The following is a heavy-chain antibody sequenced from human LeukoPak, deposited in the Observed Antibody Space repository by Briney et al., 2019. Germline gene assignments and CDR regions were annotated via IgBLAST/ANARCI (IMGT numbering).Heavy chain of an antibody. J-gene: IGHJ5*02. CDR1: GGSISSGDYY. V-gene: IGHV4-30-4*08. CDR2: IYYSGST. D-gene: IGHD3-10*01. CDR3: ARARESLLHGTWFDP. Sequence: SETLSLTCTVSGGSISSGDYYWSWIRQPPGKGLEWIGYIYYSGSTYYNPSLKSRVTISVDTSKNQFSLKLSSVTAADTAVYYCARARESLLHGTWFDPWGQGTLVTVSS.